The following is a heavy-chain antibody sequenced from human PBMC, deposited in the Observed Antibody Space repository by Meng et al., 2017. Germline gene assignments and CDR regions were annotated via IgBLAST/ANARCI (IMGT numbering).Heavy chain of an antibody. CDR3: AGGVESTGAYYDFWTNYYYYGMDV. CDR2: IIPIFGTA. CDR1: GGTFSSYA. V-gene: IGHV1-69*13. Sequence: SVKVSCKASGGTFSSYAISWVRQAPGQGLEWMGGIIPIFGTANYAQKFQGRVTITADESTSTAYMELSSLRSEDTAVYYCAGGVESTGAYYDFWTNYYYYGMDVWGQGTTVTVSS. J-gene: IGHJ6*02. D-gene: IGHD3-3*01.